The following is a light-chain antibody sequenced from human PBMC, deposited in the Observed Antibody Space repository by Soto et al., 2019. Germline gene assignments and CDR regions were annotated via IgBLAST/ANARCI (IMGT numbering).Light chain of an antibody. J-gene: IGKJ2*03. V-gene: IGKV3-20*01. CDR1: QSVSSSY. CDR2: DAS. CDR3: QQYGSSPYS. Sequence: EIVLTQSPGTLSLSPGDRATLSCRASQSVSSSYLAWYRQKPGQAPRLLMYDASSRATGIPDRFSGSGSGTDFSLTISRLEPEDFAVYYCQQYGSSPYSFGQGTKLEIK.